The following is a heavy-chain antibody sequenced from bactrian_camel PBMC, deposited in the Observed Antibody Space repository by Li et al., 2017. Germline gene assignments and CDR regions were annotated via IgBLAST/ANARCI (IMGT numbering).Heavy chain of an antibody. CDR1: GFTFSSYY. CDR3: AKDDSGGYNY. Sequence: VESGGGLVQPGGSLRLSCAASGFTFSSYYMSWVRQAPGKGLEWVSSIYTGGGSTYYADSVKGRFTISKDNAKNTLYLQMNSLKTEDTAMYYCAKDDSGGYNYWGQGTQVT. CDR2: IYTGGGST. V-gene: IGHV3-2*01. J-gene: IGHJ4*01.